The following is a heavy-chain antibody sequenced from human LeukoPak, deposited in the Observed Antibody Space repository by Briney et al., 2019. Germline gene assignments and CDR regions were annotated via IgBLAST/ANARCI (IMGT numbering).Heavy chain of an antibody. V-gene: IGHV4-59*01. D-gene: IGHD5-12*01. J-gene: IGHJ4*02. CDR1: GGSISSYY. CDR2: IYYSGST. Sequence: KPSETLSLTCTVSGGSISSYYWSWIRQPPGKGLEGIGYIYYSGSTNYNPSLKSRVTISVDTSKNQFSLKLSSVTAADTAVYYCARDLGGGYGLDYWGQGTLVTVSS. CDR3: ARDLGGGYGLDY.